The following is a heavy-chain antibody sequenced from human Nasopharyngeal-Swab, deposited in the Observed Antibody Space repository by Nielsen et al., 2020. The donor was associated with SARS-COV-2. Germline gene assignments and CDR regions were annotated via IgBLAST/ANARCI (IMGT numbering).Heavy chain of an antibody. V-gene: IGHV4-39*01. CDR1: GDSIAYSTFY. Sequence: GSLRLSCTVSGDSIAYSTFYWGWIRQPPGKGLEWIGNIYYNGNTYQNPSLKSRLTISVDKSKNQFSLQLSSVTAADTAVYYCVRSSSWCYFDYWAQGTQVTVSS. J-gene: IGHJ4*02. D-gene: IGHD6-13*01. CDR3: VRSSSWCYFDY. CDR2: IYYNGNT.